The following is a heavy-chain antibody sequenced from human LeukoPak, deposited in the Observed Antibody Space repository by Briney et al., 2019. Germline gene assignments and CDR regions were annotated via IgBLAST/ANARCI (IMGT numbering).Heavy chain of an antibody. Sequence: PGGSLRLSCAASGFTFSNYGMSWVRQAPGKGLEWVSGISGSGDDTPHADSVKGRFTISRDNSKNTLYLQMNNLRVEDTAVYYCAKRGSTAYSTPNFDFWGQGALVTVSS. V-gene: IGHV3-23*01. CDR3: AKRGSTAYSTPNFDF. CDR2: ISGSGDDT. J-gene: IGHJ4*02. CDR1: GFTFSNYG. D-gene: IGHD2-2*01.